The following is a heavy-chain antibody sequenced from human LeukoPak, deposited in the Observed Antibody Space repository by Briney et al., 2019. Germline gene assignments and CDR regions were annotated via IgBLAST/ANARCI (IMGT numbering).Heavy chain of an antibody. Sequence: GGSLRLSCAVSGFIVSSNDMSWVRRAPGRGLEWVSVIYSGGSTYYADSVKGRFTISRDTSKNTVYLQMNSLRAEDTAMYYCARFSSSPRYFDLWGRGTLVTVSS. V-gene: IGHV3-53*01. CDR2: IYSGGST. D-gene: IGHD6-6*01. CDR1: GFIVSSND. J-gene: IGHJ2*01. CDR3: ARFSSSPRYFDL.